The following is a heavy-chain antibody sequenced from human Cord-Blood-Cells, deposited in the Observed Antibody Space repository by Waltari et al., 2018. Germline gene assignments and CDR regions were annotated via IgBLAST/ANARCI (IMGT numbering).Heavy chain of an antibody. J-gene: IGHJ1*01. CDR3: ATIAAAGAEYFQH. CDR2: INPNSGGT. CDR1: GYY. V-gene: IGHV1-2*04. Sequence: GYYMHWVRQAPGQGLEWMGWINPNSGGTNYAQKFQGWVTMTRDTSISTAYMELSRLRSDDTAVYYCATIAAAGAEYFQHWGQGTLVTVSS. D-gene: IGHD6-13*01.